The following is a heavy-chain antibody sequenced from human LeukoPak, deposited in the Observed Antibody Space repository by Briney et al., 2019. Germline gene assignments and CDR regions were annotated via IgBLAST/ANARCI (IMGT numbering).Heavy chain of an antibody. CDR3: AREDCSSTSCYKSWFDP. D-gene: IGHD2-2*02. V-gene: IGHV3-74*01. CDR2: INSDGSST. Sequence: GGSLRLFCAASGFTFSSYWMHWVRQAPGKGLVWVSRINSDGSSTSYADSVKGRFTISRDNAKNTLYLQMNSLRAEDTAVYYCAREDCSSTSCYKSWFDPWGQGTLVTVSS. CDR1: GFTFSSYW. J-gene: IGHJ5*02.